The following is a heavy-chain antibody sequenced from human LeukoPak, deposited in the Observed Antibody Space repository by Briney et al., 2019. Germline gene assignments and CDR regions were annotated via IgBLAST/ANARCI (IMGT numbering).Heavy chain of an antibody. CDR2: IRYDGSNK. Sequence: GGSLRLSCAASGFTFSSYGMHWVRQAPGKGLEWVAFIRYDGSNKYYADSVKGRFTISRDDSKNTLYLQMNSLRAEDTAAYYCAKGYYFDILSGYSSLDSWGQGTLVTVSS. V-gene: IGHV3-30*02. J-gene: IGHJ4*02. D-gene: IGHD3-9*01. CDR1: GFTFSSYG. CDR3: AKGYYFDILSGYSSLDS.